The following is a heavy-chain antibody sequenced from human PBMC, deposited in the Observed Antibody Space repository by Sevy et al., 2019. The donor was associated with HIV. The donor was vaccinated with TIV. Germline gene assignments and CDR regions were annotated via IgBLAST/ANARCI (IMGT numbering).Heavy chain of an antibody. CDR1: GFTFSSYD. D-gene: IGHD3-22*01. V-gene: IGHV3-23*01. Sequence: GGSLRLSCAASGFTFSSYDMSWVRQAPGKGLEWVSAISGSGGSTYYADSVKGRFTISRDNSKNTLYLQMNSLRAEDTAVYYCAKAYYYDSSGYYFSDYWGQGTLVTVSS. CDR3: AKAYYYDSSGYYFSDY. J-gene: IGHJ4*02. CDR2: ISGSGGST.